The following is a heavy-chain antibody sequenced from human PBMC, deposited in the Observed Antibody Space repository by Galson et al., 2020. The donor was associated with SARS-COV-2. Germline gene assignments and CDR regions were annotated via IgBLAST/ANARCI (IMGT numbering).Heavy chain of an antibody. J-gene: IGHJ4*02. CDR2: INRDGSST. V-gene: IGHV3-74*01. CDR1: GFTFSSYW. CDR3: ARDLRYDILTGFFDY. D-gene: IGHD3-9*01. Sequence: GGSLRLSCAASGFTFSSYWMHCVRQAPGKGLVWVSRINRDGSSTSYADSVKGRFTISRDNAKNTLYLQMNSLRAEDTAVYYCARDLRYDILTGFFDYWGQGTLVTVSS.